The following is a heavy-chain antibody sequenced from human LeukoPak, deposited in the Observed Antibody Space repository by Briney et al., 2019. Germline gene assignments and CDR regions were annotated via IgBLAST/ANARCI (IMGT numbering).Heavy chain of an antibody. V-gene: IGHV1-69*13. CDR2: IISIFGTA. Sequence: SVKVSCKASGGTFSSYAISWVRQAPGQGLEGMGGIISIFGTANYAQKFQGRVTITADESTSTAYMELSSLRSEDTAVYYCARVPLPLPNWFDPWGQRTLVTVSS. J-gene: IGHJ5*02. CDR1: GGTFSSYA. CDR3: ARVPLPLPNWFDP.